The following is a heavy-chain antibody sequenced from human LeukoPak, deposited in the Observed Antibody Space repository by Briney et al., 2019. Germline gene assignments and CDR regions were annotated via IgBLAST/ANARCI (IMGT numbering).Heavy chain of an antibody. D-gene: IGHD3-22*01. J-gene: IGHJ3*02. V-gene: IGHV3-7*01. CDR1: GFSFSSCW. CDR2: IRQEGTEK. CDR3: ARAEYYYDSSGYYSDAFDI. Sequence: GGSLRLSCAASGFSFSSCWMSWVRQGSGKGLEWVATIRQEGTEKYYVNSVSGRFTISRDNAKNSLFLQMSSLRAEDTAMYYCARAEYYYDSSGYYSDAFDIWGQGTMVTVSS.